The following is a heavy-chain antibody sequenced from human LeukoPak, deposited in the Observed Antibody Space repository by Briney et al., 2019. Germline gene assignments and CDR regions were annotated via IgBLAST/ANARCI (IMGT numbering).Heavy chain of an antibody. CDR2: AFYTGTT. D-gene: IGHD6-25*01. CDR3: ARLAKYSSGLD. V-gene: IGHV4-59*08. J-gene: IGHJ4*02. Sequence: SETLSLTCTVSGGSINNYYRSWIRQPPGKGLEWIGQAFYTGTTKYNPSLKSRVTISIDTSKNQFSLKVTSVTAADTAVYYCARLAKYSSGLDWGQGTLVTVSS. CDR1: GGSINNYY.